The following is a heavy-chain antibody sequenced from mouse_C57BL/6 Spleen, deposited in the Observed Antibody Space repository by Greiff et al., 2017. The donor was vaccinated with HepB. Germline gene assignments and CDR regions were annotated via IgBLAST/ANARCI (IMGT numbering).Heavy chain of an antibody. Sequence: VKLVESGAELVKPGASVKMSCKASGYTFTSYWITWVKQRPGQGLEWIGDIYPGSGSTNYNEKFKSKATLTVDTSSSTAYMQLSSLTSEDSAVYYCARTEITTVVAPFAYWGQGTLVTVSA. CDR3: ARTEITTVVAPFAY. CDR2: IYPGSGST. CDR1: GYTFTSYW. V-gene: IGHV1-55*01. D-gene: IGHD1-1*01. J-gene: IGHJ3*01.